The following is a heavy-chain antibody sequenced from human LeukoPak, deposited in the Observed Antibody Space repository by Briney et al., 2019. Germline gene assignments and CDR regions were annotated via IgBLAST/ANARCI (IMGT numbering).Heavy chain of an antibody. Sequence: GGSLRLSCAASGFTFSSYWMHWVRQAPGNGLVWVARINSDGRSTSYADSVKGRFTISRDNSKSTLYLQMNSLRAEDTAVYYCARVTRGQSFWGSYRRGDAFDIWGQGTMVTVSS. D-gene: IGHD3-16*02. J-gene: IGHJ3*02. CDR1: GFTFSSYW. V-gene: IGHV3-74*01. CDR2: INSDGRST. CDR3: ARVTRGQSFWGSYRRGDAFDI.